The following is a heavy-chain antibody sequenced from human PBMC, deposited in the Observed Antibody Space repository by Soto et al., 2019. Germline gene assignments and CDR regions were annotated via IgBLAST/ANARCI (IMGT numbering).Heavy chain of an antibody. CDR1: GGTFSSYA. CDR2: IIPMFDTA. V-gene: IGHV1-69*01. CDR3: XXXXXXXXXTSGYYLGNI. D-gene: IGHD3-22*01. J-gene: IGHJ4*02. Sequence: QVQLVQSGAEVKKPGSSVKVSCKASGGTFSSYAFSWVRQAPGQGLEWMGGIIPMFDTANYAQKFQDRVTISADESTXXXXXXXXXXXXXXXXXXXXXXXXXXXXXTSGYYLGNIWGQGTLVTVSS.